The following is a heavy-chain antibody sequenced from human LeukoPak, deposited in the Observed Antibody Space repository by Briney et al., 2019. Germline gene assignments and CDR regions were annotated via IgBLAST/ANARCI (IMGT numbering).Heavy chain of an antibody. J-gene: IGHJ1*01. Sequence: GGSLRLSCAASGFTFSSYAMSWVRQAPGKGLEWVSAISGSGGSTYYADSVKGRFTISRDNSKNTLYLQMNSLRAEDTAVYYCAKCSVMSSTSCKYFQHWGQGTLVTVSS. V-gene: IGHV3-23*01. D-gene: IGHD2-2*01. CDR3: AKCSVMSSTSCKYFQH. CDR1: GFTFSSYA. CDR2: ISGSGGST.